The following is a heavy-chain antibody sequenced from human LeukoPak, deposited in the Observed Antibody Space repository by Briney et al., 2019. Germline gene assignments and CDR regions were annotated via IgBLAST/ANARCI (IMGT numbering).Heavy chain of an antibody. D-gene: IGHD1-26*01. Sequence: GGSLRLSCAAFGFTFSSYAMSWVRQAPGKGLEWVSTISGSGRSTYYGDSVKGRFTISRDNSNNTLYLQMSSLRAEDTAVYYCSPRGIVGALTQDHWGQETLVTVPS. CDR1: GFTFSSYA. CDR2: ISGSGRST. V-gene: IGHV3-23*01. J-gene: IGHJ4*02. CDR3: SPRGIVGALTQDH.